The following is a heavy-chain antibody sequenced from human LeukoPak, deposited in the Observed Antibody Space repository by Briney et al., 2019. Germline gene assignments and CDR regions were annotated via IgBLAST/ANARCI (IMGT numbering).Heavy chain of an antibody. V-gene: IGHV3-23*01. CDR3: AKRVSGWYQIDY. CDR2: ISGPGGGT. J-gene: IGHJ4*02. D-gene: IGHD6-19*01. CDR1: GFTFSSYA. Sequence: PGGSLRLSCAASGFTFSSYAMSWVRQAPGKGLEWGSAISGPGGGTYYADSVKGRFTISRDNSKNTLYLQMDSLRAEDTAVYYCAKRVSGWYQIDYWGQGTLVTVSS.